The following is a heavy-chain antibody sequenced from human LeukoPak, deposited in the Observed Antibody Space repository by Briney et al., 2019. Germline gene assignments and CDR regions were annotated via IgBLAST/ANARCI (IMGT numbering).Heavy chain of an antibody. V-gene: IGHV3-7*01. D-gene: IGHD2-21*01. Sequence: PGGSLRLSCAGYGFTFSHAWMNWVRQAPGKGLEWVANIKQDGSEKYYVDSVKGRFTISRDNAKNSLYLQMNSLRAEDTAVYYCARLLFHRGVDYWGQGTLVTVSS. CDR1: GFTFSHAW. CDR3: ARLLFHRGVDY. J-gene: IGHJ4*02. CDR2: IKQDGSEK.